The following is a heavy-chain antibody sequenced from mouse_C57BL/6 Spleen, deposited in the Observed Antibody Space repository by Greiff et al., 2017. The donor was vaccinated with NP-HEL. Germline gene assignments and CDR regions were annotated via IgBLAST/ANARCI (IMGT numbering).Heavy chain of an antibody. CDR2: INPSTGGT. D-gene: IGHD2-5*01. CDR3: ANPSNYYYAMDY. CDR1: GYSFTGYY. J-gene: IGHJ4*01. Sequence: EVQLHQSGPELVKPGASVKISCKASGYSFTGYYMNWVKQSPEKSLEWIGEINPSTGGTTYNQKFKAKATLTVDKSSSTAYMQLKSLTSEDSAVYYCANPSNYYYAMDYWGQGTSVTVSS. V-gene: IGHV1-42*01.